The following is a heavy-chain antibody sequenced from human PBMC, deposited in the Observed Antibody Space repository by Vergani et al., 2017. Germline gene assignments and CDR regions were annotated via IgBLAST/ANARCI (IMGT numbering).Heavy chain of an antibody. J-gene: IGHJ4*02. CDR3: ARAYGSGSYYAY. CDR1: GGSISSYY. D-gene: IGHD3-10*01. V-gene: IGHV4-59*01. CDR2: IYYSGST. Sequence: QVQLQESGPGLVKPSETLSLTCTVSGGSISSYYWSWIRQPPGKGLEWIGYIYYSGSTNYNPSLTSRVTISVDTSKNQFSLKLSSVTAADTAVYYCARAYGSGSYYAYWGQGTLVTVSS.